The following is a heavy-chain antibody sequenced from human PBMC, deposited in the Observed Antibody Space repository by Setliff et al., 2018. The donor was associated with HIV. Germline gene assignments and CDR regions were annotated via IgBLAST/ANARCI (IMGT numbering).Heavy chain of an antibody. CDR1: GYTFIGYY. Sequence: ASGYTFIGYYMHWVRQAPGQGLEWMGWIKSNSGDTNYARKFQGRVTMTRDTSISTAYMELNRLSSDDTAVYYCARGSGLLTAPLNYWGQGTLVTVSS. D-gene: IGHD5-18*01. CDR2: IKSNSGDT. J-gene: IGHJ4*02. V-gene: IGHV1-2*02. CDR3: ARGSGLLTAPLNY.